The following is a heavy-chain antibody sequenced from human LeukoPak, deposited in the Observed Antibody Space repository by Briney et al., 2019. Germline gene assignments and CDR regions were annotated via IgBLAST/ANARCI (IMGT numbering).Heavy chain of an antibody. Sequence: SETLSLTCAVYGGSFSGYYWSWLRQPPGKGLEWIGEINHSGSTNYNPSLKSRVTISVDTSKNQFSLKLSSVTAADTAVYYCARGRKGIYYGSGSQNYGMDVWGKGTPVTVSS. D-gene: IGHD3-10*01. CDR2: INHSGST. CDR1: GGSFSGYY. V-gene: IGHV4-34*01. CDR3: ARGRKGIYYGSGSQNYGMDV. J-gene: IGHJ6*04.